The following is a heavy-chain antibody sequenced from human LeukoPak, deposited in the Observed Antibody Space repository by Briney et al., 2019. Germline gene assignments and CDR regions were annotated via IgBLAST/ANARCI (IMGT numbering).Heavy chain of an antibody. D-gene: IGHD1-26*01. CDR3: AINQFSGSYFGY. CDR2: RSGNGGST. Sequence: GGSLRLSCAASGFTFSSYAMSWVRQAPGKGLEWVSARSGNGGSTYYADSVKGRFTIARDNSKNTLYLQVNSLKAEDSAVYYCAINQFSGSYFGYWGQGMLVTVSS. CDR1: GFTFSSYA. V-gene: IGHV3-23*01. J-gene: IGHJ4*02.